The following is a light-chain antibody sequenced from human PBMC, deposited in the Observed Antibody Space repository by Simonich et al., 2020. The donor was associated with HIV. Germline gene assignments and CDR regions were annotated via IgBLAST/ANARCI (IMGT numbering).Light chain of an antibody. Sequence: QSALTQPASVSGSPGQSITISCTGTSSDVGGYNYVSWYQQHPDKAPKLMIYDVSNRPSGVSNRFSGSKSGNTASLTISGLQAEDEADYYCCSYAGSSTSVVFGGGTKLTVL. V-gene: IGLV2-14*03. J-gene: IGLJ2*01. CDR1: SSDVGGYNY. CDR3: CSYAGSSTSVV. CDR2: DVS.